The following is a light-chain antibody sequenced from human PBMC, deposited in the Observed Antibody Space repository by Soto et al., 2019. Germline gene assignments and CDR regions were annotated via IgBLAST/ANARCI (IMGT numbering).Light chain of an antibody. CDR2: DVS. CDR1: SSDVGGYNY. CDR3: CSYAGSPYV. V-gene: IGLV2-11*01. Sequence: QSVLTQPRSVSGSPGQSVTISCTGTSSDVGGYNYVSWYQQHPGKAPKLMIYDVSERPSGVPDRFSGSKSGNTASLTISGRQAEDEADYYCCSYAGSPYVFGTGTKLTVL. J-gene: IGLJ1*01.